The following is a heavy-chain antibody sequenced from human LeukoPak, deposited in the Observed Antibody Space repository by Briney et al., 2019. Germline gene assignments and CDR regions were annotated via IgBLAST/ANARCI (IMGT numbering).Heavy chain of an antibody. V-gene: IGHV3-7*01. D-gene: IGHD3-10*01. CDR2: IKQDGSET. Sequence: QAGGSLRLSCAASGFTFRSYWMTWVRQSPGKGLEWVANIKQDGSETYHVDSVKGRFPISRDNAKDSLYLEMNSLRAEDTAVYYCARGGQAGTGDLWGQGTLVTVSS. CDR3: ARGGQAGTGDL. CDR1: GFTFRSYW. J-gene: IGHJ5*02.